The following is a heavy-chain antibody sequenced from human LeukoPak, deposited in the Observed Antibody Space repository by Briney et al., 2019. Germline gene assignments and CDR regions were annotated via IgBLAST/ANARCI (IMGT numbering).Heavy chain of an antibody. CDR2: IIPIFGTA. CDR1: GGTFSSYA. J-gene: IGHJ6*03. V-gene: IGHV1-69*13. D-gene: IGHD2-2*01. CDR3: ARDRRYCSSTSCGNYYYYYMDV. Sequence: SVKVSCKASGGTFSSYAISWVRQAPGQGLEWMGGIIPIFGTANYAQKFQGRVTITADESTSTAYVELSSLRSEDTAVYYCARDRRYCSSTSCGNYYYYYMDVWGKGTTVTASS.